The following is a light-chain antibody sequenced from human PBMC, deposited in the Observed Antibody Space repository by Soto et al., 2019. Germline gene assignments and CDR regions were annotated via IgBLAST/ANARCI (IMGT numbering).Light chain of an antibody. CDR2: GAS. V-gene: IGKV3-15*01. CDR1: LTVSSN. CDR3: QQYDNWPLT. J-gene: IGKJ4*01. Sequence: EVVMTQSPATLSVSPGERATLSCRASLTVSSNLAWYQQRPGQAPRLLIYGASTRATGIPARFSGSGSGTEFTLTISSLQPEDIATYYCQQYDNWPLTFGGGTKVDIK.